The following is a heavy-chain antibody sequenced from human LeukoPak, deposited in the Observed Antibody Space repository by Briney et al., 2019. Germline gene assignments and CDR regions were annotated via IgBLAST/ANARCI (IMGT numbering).Heavy chain of an antibody. Sequence: PSETLSLTCTVSGVSISSSNSYWGWIRQPPGKGLEWIGSIYYSGNTYYNASLKSQVSISIDTSKNQFSLKLSSVTAADTAVYYCARLTLESMIGGFDPWGQGTLVTVSS. CDR2: IYYSGNT. V-gene: IGHV4-39*01. D-gene: IGHD3-3*01. J-gene: IGHJ5*02. CDR1: GVSISSSNSY. CDR3: ARLTLESMIGGFDP.